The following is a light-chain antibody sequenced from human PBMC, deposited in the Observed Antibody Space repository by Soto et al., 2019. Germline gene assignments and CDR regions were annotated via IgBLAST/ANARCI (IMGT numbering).Light chain of an antibody. Sequence: EIVLTQSAATLSLSPGERATLSCRASQTVGGRYLAWFQQKPGQPPRLLIYGASTRAAGVPDRFSGSGSGTDFSLTIDRLEPEDFVVYYCLQYVSSPWTFGQGTKVEV. CDR1: QTVGGRY. CDR2: GAS. CDR3: LQYVSSPWT. V-gene: IGKV3-20*01. J-gene: IGKJ1*01.